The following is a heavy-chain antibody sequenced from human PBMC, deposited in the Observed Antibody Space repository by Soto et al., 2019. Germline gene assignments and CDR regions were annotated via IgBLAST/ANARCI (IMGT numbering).Heavy chain of an antibody. J-gene: IGHJ4*02. D-gene: IGHD6-19*01. CDR3: ARAVAVPADFDY. CDR2: INAGNGNT. Sequence: RASVKVSCKASGYTFTGYAMHWVRQAPGQRLEWMGWINAGNGNTKYSQKFQGRVTITRDTSASTAYMELSSLRSEDTAVYYCARAVAVPADFDYWGQGTLVTVPQ. V-gene: IGHV1-3*01. CDR1: GYTFTGYA.